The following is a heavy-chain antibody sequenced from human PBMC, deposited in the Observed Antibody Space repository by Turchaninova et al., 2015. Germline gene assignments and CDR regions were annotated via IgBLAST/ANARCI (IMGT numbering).Heavy chain of an antibody. D-gene: IGHD3-3*01. V-gene: IGHV1-2*02. J-gene: IGHJ4*02. CDR1: GYTFTGYY. CDR2: IHPKSGGT. Sequence: QVQLVQSAAEVKKPGASVKVSCKASGYTFTGYYIHWVRQAPGQGLARMGWIHPKSGGTNYAKKFQGRVPFTRDTSIHTAYMELSGLTFDDTALYYCASRPDTSLLFFFDYWGQGTLVTVSS. CDR3: ASRPDTSLLFFFDY.